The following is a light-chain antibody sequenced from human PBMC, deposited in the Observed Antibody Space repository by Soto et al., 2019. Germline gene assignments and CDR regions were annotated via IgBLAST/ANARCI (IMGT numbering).Light chain of an antibody. CDR2: DAS. CDR3: EQYDSRSPWT. V-gene: IGKV1-5*01. Sequence: DIQLTQSPSSLSASVGDRVTITCRASESVTIWLAWYQQKPGKAPRLLIYDASTLEGGVPSRFSASGSGTEFTLTNSSLQPDDFATYYCEQYDSRSPWTFGQGTKIEIK. J-gene: IGKJ1*01. CDR1: ESVTIW.